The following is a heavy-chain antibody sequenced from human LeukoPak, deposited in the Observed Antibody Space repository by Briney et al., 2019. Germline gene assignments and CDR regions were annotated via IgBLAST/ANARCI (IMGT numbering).Heavy chain of an antibody. CDR2: IIPIFGTA. Sequence: ASVKVSCKASGYTFSSYAISWVRQAPGQGLEWMGGIIPIFGTANYAQKFQGRVTITADKSTSTAYMELSSLRSEDTAVYYCARVGLEPAYYYYYMDVWGKGTTVTVSS. V-gene: IGHV1-69*06. J-gene: IGHJ6*03. CDR3: ARVGLEPAYYYYYMDV. CDR1: GYTFSSYA. D-gene: IGHD1-1*01.